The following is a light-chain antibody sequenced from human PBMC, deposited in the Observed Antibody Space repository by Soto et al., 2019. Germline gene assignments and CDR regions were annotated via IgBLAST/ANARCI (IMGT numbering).Light chain of an antibody. CDR3: MSYTTTTSWV. V-gene: IGLV2-14*03. Sequence: QSALPQPATVSGSPGQSITISCTGTSSDIGTYDYVSWYQHHPDKAPKVMIYDVSKRPSGLSNRFSGSKSGNTASLTISGLQAEDEADYYCMSYTTTTSWVFGGGTKLTVL. CDR1: SSDIGTYDY. J-gene: IGLJ3*02. CDR2: DVS.